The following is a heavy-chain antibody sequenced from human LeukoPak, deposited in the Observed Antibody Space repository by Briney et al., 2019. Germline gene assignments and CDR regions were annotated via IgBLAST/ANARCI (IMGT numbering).Heavy chain of an antibody. CDR2: TIPIFGTA. V-gene: IGHV1-69*13. CDR3: AREDYGGNGDY. J-gene: IGHJ4*02. CDR1: GGTFSSYA. D-gene: IGHD4-23*01. Sequence: SVKVSCEASGGTFSSYAISWVRQAPGQGLEWMGGTIPIFGTANYAQKFQGRVTITADESTSTAYMELSSLRSEDTAVYYCAREDYGGNGDYWGQGTLVTVSS.